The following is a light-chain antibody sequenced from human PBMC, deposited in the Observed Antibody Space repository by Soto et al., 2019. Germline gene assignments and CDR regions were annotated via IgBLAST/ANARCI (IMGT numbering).Light chain of an antibody. CDR2: AAS. Sequence: DIQMTQSPSSLSASVGDRVTITCRASQGISNYIAWYQQKPGKAPKLLIYAASTLQSGVPSRFSGSGSGTDFTLTIKRLQPEDVASYSCQKYSSVPLFGPGNKVHIK. CDR1: QGISNY. J-gene: IGKJ3*01. CDR3: QKYSSVPL. V-gene: IGKV1-27*01.